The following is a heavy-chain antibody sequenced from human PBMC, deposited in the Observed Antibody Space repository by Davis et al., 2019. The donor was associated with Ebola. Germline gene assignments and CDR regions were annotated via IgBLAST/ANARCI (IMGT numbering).Heavy chain of an antibody. V-gene: IGHV5-51*01. CDR3: ASGEYSGYDPYYFDY. Sequence: GESLKISCKGSGYSFTSYWIGWVRQMPGKGLEWMGIIYPGDSDTRYSPSFQGQVTISADKSISTAYLQWSSLKASDTAMYYCASGEYSGYDPYYFDYWGQGTLVTVSS. CDR1: GYSFTSYW. D-gene: IGHD5-12*01. CDR2: IYPGDSDT. J-gene: IGHJ4*02.